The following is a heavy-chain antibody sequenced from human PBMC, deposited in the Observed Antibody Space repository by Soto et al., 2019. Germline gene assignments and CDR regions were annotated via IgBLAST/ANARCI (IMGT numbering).Heavy chain of an antibody. CDR1: GFSFTTYGVG. Sequence: QITLKESGPTLVKPTQTLTLTCTFSGFSFTTYGVGVGWIRQAPGKAPEGLALIYWDDQKTFRSSLESRLTITKDTSKDQVVLTITNMDPVDTATYYCTKKGQYHDSSACGRDCYMDVWGKGTTVTVSS. CDR3: TKKGQYHDSSACGRDCYMDV. V-gene: IGHV2-5*02. J-gene: IGHJ6*04. D-gene: IGHD2-2*01. CDR2: IYWDDQK.